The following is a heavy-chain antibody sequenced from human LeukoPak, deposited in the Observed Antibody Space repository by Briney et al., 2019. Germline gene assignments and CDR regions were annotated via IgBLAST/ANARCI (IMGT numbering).Heavy chain of an antibody. CDR2: ISGSGGST. Sequence: GGSLRPSCAASGFTFSSYAMSWVRQAPGKGLEWVSAISGSGGSTYYADSVKGRFTISRDNSKNTLYLQMNSLRAEDTAVYYCAKMGVLRFLEWQYYFDYWGQGTLVTVSS. CDR1: GFTFSSYA. D-gene: IGHD3-3*01. J-gene: IGHJ4*02. CDR3: AKMGVLRFLEWQYYFDY. V-gene: IGHV3-23*01.